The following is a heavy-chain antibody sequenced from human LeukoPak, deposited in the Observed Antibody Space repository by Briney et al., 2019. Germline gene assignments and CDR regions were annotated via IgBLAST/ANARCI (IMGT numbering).Heavy chain of an antibody. D-gene: IGHD2-2*01. Sequence: GASVKVSCKASGYTFTSYGISWLRQAPGQGLEWMGWISGYDGKTNYAQKFQGRVTMTTDTSTNTAYMELRTLRSDDTAVYYCARDFSRARVDCFDPWGQGTLVTVSS. CDR3: ARDFSRARVDCFDP. V-gene: IGHV1-18*01. CDR2: ISGYDGKT. CDR1: GYTFTSYG. J-gene: IGHJ5*02.